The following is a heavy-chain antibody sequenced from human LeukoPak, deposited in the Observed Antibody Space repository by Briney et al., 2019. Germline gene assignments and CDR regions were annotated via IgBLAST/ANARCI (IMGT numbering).Heavy chain of an antibody. J-gene: IGHJ4*02. Sequence: PSETLSLTCAVYGGSFSDYYWSWIRQPPGKGLEWIGEINHSGSTNYNPSLKSRVTISVDTSKNQFSLKLSSVTAADTAVYFCARVGMVRGVLVHYFDYWGQGTLVTVSS. D-gene: IGHD3-10*01. CDR2: INHSGST. V-gene: IGHV4-34*01. CDR3: ARVGMVRGVLVHYFDY. CDR1: GGSFSDYY.